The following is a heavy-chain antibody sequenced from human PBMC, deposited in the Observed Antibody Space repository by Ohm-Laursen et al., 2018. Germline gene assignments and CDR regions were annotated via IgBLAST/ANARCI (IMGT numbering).Heavy chain of an antibody. CDR3: ARVPEGGFDF. J-gene: IGHJ4*02. V-gene: IGHV3-30*03. D-gene: IGHD3-16*01. Sequence: SLRLSCAASGFTFSNYGMHWVRQTPGKGLEWVALISYDGSHKFSAEGRFTISRDNSRNTLYLQISSLRVEDTAVYFCARVPEGGFDFWGQGTLVTVSS. CDR2: ISYDGSHK. CDR1: GFTFSNYG.